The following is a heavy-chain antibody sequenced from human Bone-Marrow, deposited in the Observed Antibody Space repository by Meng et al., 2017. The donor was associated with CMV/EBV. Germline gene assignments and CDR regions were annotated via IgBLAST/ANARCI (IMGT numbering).Heavy chain of an antibody. CDR1: GFTFSGYW. CDR3: ARDFGPED. CDR2: IKQDGSEK. V-gene: IGHV3-7*01. D-gene: IGHD3-16*01. J-gene: IGHJ4*02. Sequence: GGSLRLSCAASGFTFSGYWMSWVRQAPGKGLEWVANIKQDGSEKYYVDSVKGRFTISRDNAKNSLYLQMNSLRAEDTAVYYCARDFGPEDWGQGTLVTVSS.